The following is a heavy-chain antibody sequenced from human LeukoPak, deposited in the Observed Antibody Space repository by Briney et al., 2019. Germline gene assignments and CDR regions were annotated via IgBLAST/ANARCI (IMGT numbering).Heavy chain of an antibody. V-gene: IGHV3-74*01. J-gene: IGHJ4*02. Sequence: GGSLRLSCATSGFTLSSYWMHWVRQVPGKGLEWLSRINNDGISTSYADSVKGRFTISRDNAKNTLYLQMNSLRAEDTAIYYCARKPLSGGYGGTIDYWGQGTLVTASS. CDR1: GFTLSSYW. D-gene: IGHD5-12*01. CDR3: ARKPLSGGYGGTIDY. CDR2: INNDGIST.